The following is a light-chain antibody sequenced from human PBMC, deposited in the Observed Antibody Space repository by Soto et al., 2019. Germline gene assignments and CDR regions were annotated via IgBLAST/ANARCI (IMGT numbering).Light chain of an antibody. CDR3: GTWDSSLSAVV. J-gene: IGLJ2*01. CDR1: RSNSGNNY. Sequence: QSVLTQPPSVSAAPGQKVTISCSGSRSNSGNNYVSWYQQLPGTAPKLLIYENNKRPSGIPDRFSGSKSGTSATLGITGLQTGDEADYYCGTWDSSLSAVVFGGGTQLTVL. V-gene: IGLV1-51*02. CDR2: ENN.